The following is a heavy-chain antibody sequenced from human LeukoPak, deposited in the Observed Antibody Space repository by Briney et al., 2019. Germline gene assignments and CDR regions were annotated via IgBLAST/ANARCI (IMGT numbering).Heavy chain of an antibody. CDR1: GFTFSSSA. V-gene: IGHV4-34*01. Sequence: LRLSCAASGFTFSSSAMSWIRQPPEKGLEWIGEINHSGSTNYNPSLKSRVTISVDTSKNQFSLKLSSVTAADTAVYYCARLKGYYYGSGSYYPVYYFDYWGQGTLVTVSS. CDR2: INHSGST. J-gene: IGHJ4*02. D-gene: IGHD3-10*01. CDR3: ARLKGYYYGSGSYYPVYYFDY.